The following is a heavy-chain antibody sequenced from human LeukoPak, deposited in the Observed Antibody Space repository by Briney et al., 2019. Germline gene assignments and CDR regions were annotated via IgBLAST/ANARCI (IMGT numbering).Heavy chain of an antibody. CDR1: GFTFSSYS. CDR2: ISSSSSYI. D-gene: IGHD1-26*01. J-gene: IGHJ6*03. V-gene: IGHV3-21*01. Sequence: GGSLRLSCAASGFTFSSYSMNWVRLAPGKGLEWVSSISSSSSYIYYADSVKGRFTISRDNAKNSLYLQMNSLRAEDTAVYYCARDFIVGAIYYYYYMDVWGKGTTVTVSS. CDR3: ARDFIVGAIYYYYYMDV.